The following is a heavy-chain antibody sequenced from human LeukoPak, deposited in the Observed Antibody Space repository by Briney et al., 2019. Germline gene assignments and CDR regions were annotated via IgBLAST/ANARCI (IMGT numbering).Heavy chain of an antibody. CDR1: GGSFSGYL. CDR2: INYNGEIT. J-gene: IGHJ6*02. D-gene: IGHD6-13*01. CDR3: XXXXXXXXXXXXRADYYYYGMDV. Sequence: SETLSLTCAVPGGSFSGYLWSWLRQPPGKGLEWVGEINYNGEITNYNPSLKSRVTISVDTSKNQFSLKLTSVTAADTAVYYCXXXXXXXXXXXXRADYYYYGMDVWGQGAAVTVSS. V-gene: IGHV4-34*01.